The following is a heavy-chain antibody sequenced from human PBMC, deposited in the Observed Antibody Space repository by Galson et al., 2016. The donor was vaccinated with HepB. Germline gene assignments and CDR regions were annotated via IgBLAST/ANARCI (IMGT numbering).Heavy chain of an antibody. V-gene: IGHV4-31*03. D-gene: IGHD5-12*01. J-gene: IGHJ4*02. CDR3: LSYIDYDNVYVDN. CDR2: IYYSGST. Sequence: TLSLTCNVSGVSISSERYYWSWIRQHPGKGLEWIGYIYYSGSTYYNPSLQSRPTISLDTSRNQFSLKMSSVTAADTALYYCLSYIDYDNVYVDNWGQGILVTVSS. CDR1: GVSISSERYY.